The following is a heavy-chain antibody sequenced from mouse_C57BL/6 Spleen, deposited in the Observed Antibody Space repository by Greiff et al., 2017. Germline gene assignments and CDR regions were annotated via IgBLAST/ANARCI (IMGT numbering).Heavy chain of an antibody. CDR2: IDPESGGT. CDR3: ATPYYDCSSGGFDY. Sequence: VQLQQSGAELVRPGASVKLSCTASGYNFNDYSMHWVKQRPGQGLEWIGWIDPESGGTKYNAKFQGKATLTADKSSSTAYMQLSSLTSEDSAVYYCATPYYDCSSGGFDYWGQGTTVTVSS. J-gene: IGHJ4*01. D-gene: IGHD1-1*01. V-gene: IGHV14-4*01. CDR1: GYNFNDYS.